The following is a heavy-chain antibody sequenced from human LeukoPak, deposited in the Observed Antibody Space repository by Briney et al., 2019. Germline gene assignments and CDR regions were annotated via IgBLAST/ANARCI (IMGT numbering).Heavy chain of an antibody. CDR3: ARGRYDSSWSRFDY. CDR2: IYYSGST. Sequence: PSQTLSLTCTVSGGSISSDYWSWIRQPPGKGLEWIGYIYYSGSTNYNLSLKSRVTVSVDTSKNQFSLKLSSVTAADTAVYYCARGRYDSSWSRFDYWGQGTLATVSS. D-gene: IGHD6-13*01. J-gene: IGHJ4*02. V-gene: IGHV4-59*01. CDR1: GGSISSDY.